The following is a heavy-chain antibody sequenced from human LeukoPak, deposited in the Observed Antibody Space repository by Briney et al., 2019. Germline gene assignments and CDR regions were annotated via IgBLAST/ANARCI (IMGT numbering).Heavy chain of an antibody. J-gene: IGHJ4*02. D-gene: IGHD6-19*01. CDR2: INPNSGGT. V-gene: IGHV1-2*02. CDR3: AREARSGWSYYFDY. CDR1: GYTFTGYY. Sequence: ASVKVSCKASGYTFTGYYMHWVRQAPGQGPEWMGWINPNSGGTNYAQKFQGRVTMTRDTSISTAYMELSRLRSDDTAVYYCAREARSGWSYYFDYWGQGTLVTVSS.